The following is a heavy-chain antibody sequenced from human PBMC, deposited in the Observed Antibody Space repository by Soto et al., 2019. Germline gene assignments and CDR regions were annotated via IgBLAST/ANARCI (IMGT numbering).Heavy chain of an antibody. V-gene: IGHV4-31*03. CDR2: IYYSGNT. Sequence: TSETLSLTCTVSGGSINSGGFYWSWIRQHPGKGLEWIGYIYYSGNTYYNPSLKSRVTMSVDTSKNQFSLKLSSVTAADTAVYYCARDKVLYYFDYWGQGTLVTVSS. J-gene: IGHJ4*02. CDR3: ARDKVLYYFDY. D-gene: IGHD1-1*01. CDR1: GGSINSGGFY.